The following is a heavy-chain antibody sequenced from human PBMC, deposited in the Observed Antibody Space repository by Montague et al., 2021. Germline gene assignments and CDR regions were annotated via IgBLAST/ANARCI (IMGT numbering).Heavy chain of an antibody. Sequence: SLRLSCAASDFTFSTYAMHWVRQAPSKGLEWVAVIWYDGSNKFYADSVKGRFTISRDNSKNTLYLQMNNLSAEGTAMYYCAREVAPGSGSNSVDYWGQGTLVTVSS. CDR3: AREVAPGSGSNSVDY. CDR1: DFTFSTYA. V-gene: IGHV3-33*01. D-gene: IGHD3-10*01. J-gene: IGHJ4*02. CDR2: IWYDGSNK.